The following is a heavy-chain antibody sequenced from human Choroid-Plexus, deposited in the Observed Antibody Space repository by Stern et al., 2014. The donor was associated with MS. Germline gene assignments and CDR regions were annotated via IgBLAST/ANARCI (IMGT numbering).Heavy chain of an antibody. V-gene: IGHV3-7*01. Sequence: EVQLVESGGGLVQPGGSLTISCTAAGFTFGNYWMTWVRPAPGKGLEWVANIKEDGTEKNYVGSVKGRFTISRDNARISLYLQMNSLRVEDTALYYCARVYNTIYGIVTQRGSGMDVWGQGTTVIVSS. D-gene: IGHD3-3*01. CDR3: ARVYNTIYGIVTQRGSGMDV. CDR2: IKEDGTEK. CDR1: GFTFGNYW. J-gene: IGHJ6*02.